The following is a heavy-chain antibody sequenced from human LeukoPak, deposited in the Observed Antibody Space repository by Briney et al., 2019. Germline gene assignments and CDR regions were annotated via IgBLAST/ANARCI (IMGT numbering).Heavy chain of an antibody. Sequence: GGSLKLSCVASGFTFEEYGMHWVRQAPGKSLEWVSLISGDGGRTYYADSVKGRFTISRDNSKSALYMVMSSLRTEDTALYYCVKDIQTPDDGMDVWGQGTTVTVSS. V-gene: IGHV3-43*02. CDR3: VKDIQTPDDGMDV. J-gene: IGHJ6*02. D-gene: IGHD2-15*01. CDR1: GFTFEEYG. CDR2: ISGDGGRT.